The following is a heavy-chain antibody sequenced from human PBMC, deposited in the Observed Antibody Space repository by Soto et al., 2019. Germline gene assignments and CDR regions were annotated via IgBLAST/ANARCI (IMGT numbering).Heavy chain of an antibody. Sequence: GGSLRLSCAASGFTFSSFTMHWVRQAPGKGLEWVSSIGTRNDIYYADSVKGRFTISRDNAKNSLSLQMNSLRAEDTGVYYCAREETAWPLAYGLDVWGQGTTVTVLL. CDR1: GFTFSSFT. J-gene: IGHJ6*02. V-gene: IGHV3-21*01. CDR3: AREETAWPLAYGLDV. D-gene: IGHD2-21*02. CDR2: IGTRNDI.